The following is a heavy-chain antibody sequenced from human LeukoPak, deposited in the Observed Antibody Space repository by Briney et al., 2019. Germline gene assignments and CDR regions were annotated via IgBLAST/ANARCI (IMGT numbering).Heavy chain of an antibody. J-gene: IGHJ4*02. V-gene: IGHV4-61*01. CDR3: ASSNRNGYNYIDY. CDR1: GGSVSSGSYY. Sequence: SETLSLTCTVSGGSVSSGSYYWSWIRQPPGKGLEWIGYIYYSGRTNYNPSLKSRVTISVDTSKNQLSLKLSSVTAADTAVYYCASSNRNGYNYIDYWGQGTLVTVSS. D-gene: IGHD5-24*01. CDR2: IYYSGRT.